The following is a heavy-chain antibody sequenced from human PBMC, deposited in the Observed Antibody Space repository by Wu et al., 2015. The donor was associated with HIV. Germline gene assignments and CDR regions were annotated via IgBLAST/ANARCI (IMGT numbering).Heavy chain of an antibody. V-gene: IGHV1-2*02. Sequence: QVQLVQSGAEVKKPGASVTVSCKASGYTLTDYYIHWVRQAPGQGLEWMGWINPNSGGTKYAQNFQGRVSMTRDTSMSTAYLELRGLRPDDTAVYFCARDAPYYYEASGYPDYWGQGTLVTVSS. CDR1: GYTLTDYY. J-gene: IGHJ4*02. CDR3: ARDAPYYYEASGYPDY. D-gene: IGHD3-22*01. CDR2: INPNSGGT.